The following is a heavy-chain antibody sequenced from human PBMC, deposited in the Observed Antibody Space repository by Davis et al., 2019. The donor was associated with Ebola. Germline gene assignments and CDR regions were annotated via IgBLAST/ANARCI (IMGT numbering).Heavy chain of an antibody. D-gene: IGHD3-3*01. CDR3: ASAYYDFWSGYYTFYYFDY. Sequence: PSETLSLTCTVSGGSISSGDYYWSWIRQPPGKGLEWIGYIYYSGSTYYNPSLKSRVTISVDTSKNQFSLKLSSVTAADTAVYYCASAYYDFWSGYYTFYYFDYWGQGTLVTVSS. CDR1: GGSISSGDYY. CDR2: IYYSGST. J-gene: IGHJ4*02. V-gene: IGHV4-30-4*01.